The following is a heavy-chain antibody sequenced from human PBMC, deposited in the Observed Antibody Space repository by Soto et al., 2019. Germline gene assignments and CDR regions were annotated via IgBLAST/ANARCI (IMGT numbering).Heavy chain of an antibody. CDR3: AKNTVGLSRYYYYGMDV. J-gene: IGHJ6*02. D-gene: IGHD5-12*01. Sequence: GSLRLSCAASGFTFSSFGIHWVRQAPGKGLEWVAVMAYDGSNEYYADSVRGRFTISRDNSKSTVYLQMNSLRPEDTAVYYCAKNTVGLSRYYYYGMDVWGQGTTVTVSS. V-gene: IGHV3-30*18. CDR2: MAYDGSNE. CDR1: GFTFSSFG.